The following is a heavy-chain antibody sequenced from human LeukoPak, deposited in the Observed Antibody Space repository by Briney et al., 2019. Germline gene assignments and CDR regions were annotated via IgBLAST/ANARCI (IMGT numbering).Heavy chain of an antibody. J-gene: IGHJ4*02. CDR2: ISGSGGST. V-gene: IGHV3-23*01. Sequence: GGSLRLSCAASGFTFSSYAMSWVRQAPRKGLEWVSAISGSGGSTYYADSVKGRFTIFRDNSKNTLYLQMNSLRAEDTAVYYCAKMGSYYHYFDYWGQGTLVTVSS. CDR3: AKMGSYYHYFDY. CDR1: GFTFSSYA. D-gene: IGHD1-26*01.